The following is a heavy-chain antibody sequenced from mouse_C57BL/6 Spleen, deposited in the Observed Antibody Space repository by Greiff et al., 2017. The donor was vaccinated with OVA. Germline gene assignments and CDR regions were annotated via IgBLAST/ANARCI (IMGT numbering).Heavy chain of an antibody. D-gene: IGHD2-3*01. CDR2: ISYSGST. V-gene: IGHV3-1*01. J-gene: IGHJ1*03. Sequence: EVQLVESGPGMVKPSQSLSLTCTVTGYSITSGYDWHWIRHFPGNKLEWMGYISYSGSTNYNPSLKSRISITHDTSKNHFFLKLNSVTTEDTATYYCARVSDGYYRYFDVWGTGTTVTVSS. CDR1: GYSITSGYD. CDR3: ARVSDGYYRYFDV.